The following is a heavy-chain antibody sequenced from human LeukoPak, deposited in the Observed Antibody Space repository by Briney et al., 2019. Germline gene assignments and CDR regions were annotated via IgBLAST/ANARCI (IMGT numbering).Heavy chain of an antibody. J-gene: IGHJ6*02. D-gene: IGHD3-3*01. V-gene: IGHV1-69*04. CDR1: GGTFSSYA. Sequence: SVKVSCTASGGTFSSYAISWVRQAPGQGLEWMGRIIPILGIANYAQKFQGRVTITADKSTSTAYMELSSLRSEDTAVYYCARASELRFLEWLSHKKNYYYYGMDVWGQGTTVTVSS. CDR3: ARASELRFLEWLSHKKNYYYYGMDV. CDR2: IIPILGIA.